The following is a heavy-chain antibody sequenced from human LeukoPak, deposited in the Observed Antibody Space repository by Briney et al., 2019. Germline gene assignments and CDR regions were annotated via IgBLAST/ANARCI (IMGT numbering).Heavy chain of an antibody. V-gene: IGHV3-53*01. Sequence: GGSLRLSCAASGFTVGSNYMSWVRQAPGKGLEWVSVIYSGGSTYYADSVKGRFTISRDNSKNTLYLQMNSLRAEDTAVYYCARDDAVTASLDYWGQGTLVTVSS. CDR3: ARDDAVTASLDY. J-gene: IGHJ4*02. CDR2: IYSGGST. CDR1: GFTVGSNY. D-gene: IGHD2-21*02.